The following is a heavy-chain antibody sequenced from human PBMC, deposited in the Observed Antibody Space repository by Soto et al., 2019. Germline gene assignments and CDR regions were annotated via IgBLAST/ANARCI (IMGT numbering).Heavy chain of an antibody. Sequence: QVQLQESGPGLVKPSQTLSLTCTVSGGSISSGGYYWSWIRQHPGKGLEWIGYIYYSGSTYYNPSLKIRVTVSVDTSKNQVSLKLSSVTAADTAVYYCARVCGGDCHNAFDIWGQGTIVTVSS. CDR2: IYYSGST. V-gene: IGHV4-31*03. D-gene: IGHD2-21*02. CDR3: ARVCGGDCHNAFDI. CDR1: GGSISSGGYY. J-gene: IGHJ3*02.